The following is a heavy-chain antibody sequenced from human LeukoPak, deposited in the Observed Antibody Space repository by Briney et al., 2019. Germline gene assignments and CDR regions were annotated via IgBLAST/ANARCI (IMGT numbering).Heavy chain of an antibody. CDR1: GFTFSTYA. V-gene: IGHV3-23*01. D-gene: IGHD2-21*02. J-gene: IGHJ6*02. CDR2: ISGGGGST. CDR3: VHCGGDCYPCCGMDV. Sequence: HPGGSLRLSCAASGFTFSTYAMSWVRQAPGKGLEWVSVISGGGGSTYYEDSVKGWFTISRGNSKNTLYLQMNSLRAEDTAVYYCVHCGGDCYPCCGMDVWGQGITVTVSS.